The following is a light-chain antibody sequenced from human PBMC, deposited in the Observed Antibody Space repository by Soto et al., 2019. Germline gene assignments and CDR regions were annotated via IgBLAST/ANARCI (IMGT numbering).Light chain of an antibody. V-gene: IGKV1-27*01. CDR3: KKYNSAPQVT. J-gene: IGKJ3*01. CDR2: AAS. Sequence: QMTEAASSLTAAREHRATTTYVTRQGISNYLAWYQQKPGKVPKLLIYAASTLQSGPPSRFRGSGSGTDFTLPISSLQPEDVAPYYCKKYNSAPQVTLAPVTKVDI. CDR1: QGISNY.